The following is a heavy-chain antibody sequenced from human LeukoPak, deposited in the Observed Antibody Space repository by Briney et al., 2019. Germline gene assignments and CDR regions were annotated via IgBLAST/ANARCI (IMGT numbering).Heavy chain of an antibody. CDR1: GFTFSRYW. CDR2: MKQDGSEK. V-gene: IGHV3-7*01. J-gene: IGHJ5*01. CDR3: ARASTVATGWLDS. D-gene: IGHD4-17*01. Sequence: PGGPLRLSCAVSGFTFSRYWMTWVRQAPGGGLEWVANMKQDGSEKNYVDSVKGRFTISRDNAKISLYLQMNSLRGDDTAVYYCARASTVATGWLDSWGQGTLVTVSS.